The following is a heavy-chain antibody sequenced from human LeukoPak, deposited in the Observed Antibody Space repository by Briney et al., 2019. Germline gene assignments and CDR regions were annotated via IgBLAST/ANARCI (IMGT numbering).Heavy chain of an antibody. V-gene: IGHV4-34*01. J-gene: IGHJ4*02. CDR3: ARGHRRYDSSGYFSY. CDR1: GGSFSGYY. D-gene: IGHD3-22*01. Sequence: SETLSLTCAVYGGSFSGYYWSWIRQPPGKGLEWIGEINHSGSTNYSPSLKSRVTISVDTSKNQFSLKLSSVTAADTAVYYCARGHRRYDSSGYFSYWGQGTLVTVSS. CDR2: INHSGST.